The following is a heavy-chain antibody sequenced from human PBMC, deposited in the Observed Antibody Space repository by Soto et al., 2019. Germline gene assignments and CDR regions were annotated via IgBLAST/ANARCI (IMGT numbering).Heavy chain of an antibody. D-gene: IGHD6-13*01. J-gene: IGHJ6*02. CDR2: IWNDGSNS. Sequence: QVQLVESGGGVVQPGRSPRLSCAASGFTFNNYGMHWVRQAPGKGLEWLAVIWNDGSNSSYANSVKGRFTISRDNSKNTLYLQISSLRAEDTAVYYCARRQIPPPTRGAANARGGMDVWGQGTTVTVSS. CDR3: ARRQIPPPTRGAANARGGMDV. V-gene: IGHV3-33*01. CDR1: GFTFNNYG.